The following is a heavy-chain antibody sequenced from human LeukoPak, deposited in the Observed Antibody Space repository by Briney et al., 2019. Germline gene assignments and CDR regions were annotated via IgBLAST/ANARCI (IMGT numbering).Heavy chain of an antibody. V-gene: IGHV4-30-2*01. Sequence: SETLSLTCTVSGGSVSSGGYYWSWIRQPPGKGLEWIGYIYQGVSTYYNPSLKSRVTISVDRFKNQFSLKLSSVTAADTAVYYCARAGYPNWFDPWGQGALVTVSS. CDR1: GGSVSSGGYY. J-gene: IGHJ5*02. CDR2: IYQGVST. D-gene: IGHD1-1*01. CDR3: ARAGYPNWFDP.